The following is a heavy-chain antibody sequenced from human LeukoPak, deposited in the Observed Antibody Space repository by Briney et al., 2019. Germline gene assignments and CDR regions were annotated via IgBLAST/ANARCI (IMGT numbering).Heavy chain of an antibody. CDR2: IYYSGST. CDR1: GASISSYY. D-gene: IGHD3-22*01. Sequence: SETLSLTCTVSGASISSYYRSWIRQPPGKGLEWIGYIYYSGSTNYNPSLKSRVTISVDTSKNQFSLKLSSVTAADTAVYYCAREKSSSVVITTAAFDICGEGTMVTVSS. V-gene: IGHV4-59*01. CDR3: AREKSSSVVITTAAFDI. J-gene: IGHJ3*02.